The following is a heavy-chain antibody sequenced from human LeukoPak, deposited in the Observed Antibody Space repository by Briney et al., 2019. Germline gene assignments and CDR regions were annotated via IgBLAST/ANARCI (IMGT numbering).Heavy chain of an antibody. CDR2: IYHSGST. CDR1: GYSISSGYY. Sequence: SETLSLTCTVSGYSISSGYYWGWIRQPPGKGLEWIGSIYHSGSTYYNPSLKSRVTISVDTSKNQFSLKLSSVTAADTAVYYCARVPHYYYYYMDVWGKGTTVTVSS. CDR3: ARVPHYYYYYMDV. J-gene: IGHJ6*03. V-gene: IGHV4-38-2*02.